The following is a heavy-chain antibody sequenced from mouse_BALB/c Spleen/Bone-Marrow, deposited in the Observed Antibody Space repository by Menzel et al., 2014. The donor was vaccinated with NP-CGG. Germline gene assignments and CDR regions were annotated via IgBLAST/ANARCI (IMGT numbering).Heavy chain of an antibody. V-gene: IGHV1S16*01. CDR1: GYTFTSNW. Sequence: VKLVESGAELVKPGASVKLSCKASGYTFTSNWMHWVKLRPGQGFEWIGEINPSNGGTNHNEKFKRKATLTVDKSSSTAYMQLSSLTSEDSAVYYCTIGGFDYWGQGTTLTVSS. CDR3: TIGGFDY. J-gene: IGHJ2*01. CDR2: INPSNGGT.